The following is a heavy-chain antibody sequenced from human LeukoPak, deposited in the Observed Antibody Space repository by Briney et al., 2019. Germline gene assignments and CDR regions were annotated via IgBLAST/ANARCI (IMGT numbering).Heavy chain of an antibody. D-gene: IGHD2-15*01. CDR1: GGSISSYY. CDR3: ARDLISGPGAFDI. V-gene: IGHV4-59*01. J-gene: IGHJ3*02. Sequence: SETLSLTCTVSGGSISSYYWSWIRQPPGQGLEWIGYIYYSGSTNYNPSLKSRVTISVDTSKNQFSLKLSSVTAADTAVYYCARDLISGPGAFDIWGQGTMVTVSS. CDR2: IYYSGST.